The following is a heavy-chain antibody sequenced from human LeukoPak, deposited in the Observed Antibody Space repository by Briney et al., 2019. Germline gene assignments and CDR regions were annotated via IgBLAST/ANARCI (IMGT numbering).Heavy chain of an antibody. V-gene: IGHV3-23*01. CDR3: AKDLYYYGSGNYIDY. CDR2: ISGSGGSR. J-gene: IGHJ4*02. D-gene: IGHD3-10*01. CDR1: GFTFSSYA. Sequence: GGSLRLSCAASGFTFSSYAMSWVRQAPGKGLEWVSAISGSGGSRYSADSVKGRFTISRDNSKNTLYLQMNSLRAEDTAIYYCAKDLYYYGSGNYIDYWGQGTLVTVSS.